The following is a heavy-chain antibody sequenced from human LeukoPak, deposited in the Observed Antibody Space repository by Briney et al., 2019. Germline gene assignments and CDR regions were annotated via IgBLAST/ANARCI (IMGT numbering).Heavy chain of an antibody. D-gene: IGHD5-12*01. Sequence: GGSLRLSCSASGFSVSTTYMTWVRQAPGKGLEWVSLIYGDGGTFYADSVKGRFTISRHNSENTLSLQMNNLRSEDTAVYYCARVGDGIVAGNYLDDWGQGTLVTVSS. CDR2: IYGDGGT. J-gene: IGHJ4*02. V-gene: IGHV3-53*04. CDR3: ARVGDGIVAGNYLDD. CDR1: GFSVSTTY.